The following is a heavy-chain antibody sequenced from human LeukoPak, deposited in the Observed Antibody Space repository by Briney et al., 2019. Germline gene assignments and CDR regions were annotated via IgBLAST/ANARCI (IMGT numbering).Heavy chain of an antibody. CDR1: GYTFTRYY. D-gene: IGHD3-10*01. J-gene: IGHJ4*02. Sequence: ASVKVSCKASGYTFTRYYMHWVRQAPGQGLEWMGWINPNSGGTNYAQKFQGRVTMTRDTSISTGYMELSRLRSDDTAVYYCARDRPLDADDYYGFYYFDYWGQGTLVTVSS. CDR2: INPNSGGT. V-gene: IGHV1-2*02. CDR3: ARDRPLDADDYYGFYYFDY.